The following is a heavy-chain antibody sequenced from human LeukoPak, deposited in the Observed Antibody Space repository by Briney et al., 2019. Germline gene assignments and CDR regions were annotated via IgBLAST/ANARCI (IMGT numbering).Heavy chain of an antibody. J-gene: IGHJ4*02. CDR3: ARDQYRVSIFDY. D-gene: IGHD5/OR15-5a*01. Sequence: GGSLRLSCAASGFTFSSYAMHWVRQAPGKGLEWVADVSYDGSNKYYADSVKGRFSISRDNSKNTLYPQMNSLRPEDTAVYYCARDQYRVSIFDYWGQGTLVTVSS. CDR1: GFTFSSYA. V-gene: IGHV3-30-3*01. CDR2: VSYDGSNK.